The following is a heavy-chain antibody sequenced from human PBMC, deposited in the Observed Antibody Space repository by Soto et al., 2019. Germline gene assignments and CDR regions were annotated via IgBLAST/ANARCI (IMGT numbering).Heavy chain of an antibody. V-gene: IGHV4-34*01. Sequence: QVQLQQWGAGLLKPSETLSLTCAVYGGSFSGYYWSWIRQPPGKGVARIGEINHSGSTNYNPSPKSRVTTSVDTSKNQFSLKLSSVTAADTAVYYYAREGYCSGGSCYSRTLDYWGQGTLVTVSS. CDR1: GGSFSGYY. D-gene: IGHD2-15*01. CDR3: AREGYCSGGSCYSRTLDY. J-gene: IGHJ4*02. CDR2: INHSGST.